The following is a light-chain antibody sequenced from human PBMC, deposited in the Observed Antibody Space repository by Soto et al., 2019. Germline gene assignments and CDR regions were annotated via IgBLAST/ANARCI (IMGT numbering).Light chain of an antibody. Sequence: QMTQYPSTLSASVGDRFTITCRASQNIRSRLAWFQQKPGKSPKLLIYDDSSLESGVPQRFSGSGSGTEFTLTISSLQTDDFSTYYCQQYHSYWTVGPVTKVEIK. CDR1: QNIRSR. CDR3: QQYHSYWT. V-gene: IGKV1-5*01. J-gene: IGKJ4*02. CDR2: DDS.